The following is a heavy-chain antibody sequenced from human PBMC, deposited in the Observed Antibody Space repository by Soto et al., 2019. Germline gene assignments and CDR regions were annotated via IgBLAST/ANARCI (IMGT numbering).Heavy chain of an antibody. V-gene: IGHV1-46*03. D-gene: IGHD4-17*01. CDR2: INPSGGST. Sequence: ASVKVSCKASGYTFTSYYMHWVRQAPGQGLEWMGIINPSGGSTSYAQKFQGRVTMTRDTSTSTVYMELSSLRSEDTAVYYCARVVEDGEYVQNAFDIRGQETMVTGSS. J-gene: IGHJ3*02. CDR1: GYTFTSYY. CDR3: ARVVEDGEYVQNAFDI.